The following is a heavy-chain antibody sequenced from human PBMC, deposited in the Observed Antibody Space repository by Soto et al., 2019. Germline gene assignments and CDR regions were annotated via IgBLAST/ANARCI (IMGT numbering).Heavy chain of an antibody. CDR1: GFIFSFYA. Sequence: GGSLRLSCEASGFIFSFYAMNWVRQAPGKGLQWVSSITGSSDYTSYIASVKGRFTISRDNSKNTLYLQMNSLRAEDTAVYFCARGWRDSYPGSRIFDLWGRGTRVTVSS. J-gene: IGHJ4*02. V-gene: IGHV3-23*01. CDR2: ITGSSDYT. CDR3: ARGWRDSYPGSRIFDL. D-gene: IGHD3-10*01.